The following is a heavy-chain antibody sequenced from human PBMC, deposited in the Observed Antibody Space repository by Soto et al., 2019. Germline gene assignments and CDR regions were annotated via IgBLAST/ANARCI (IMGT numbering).Heavy chain of an antibody. D-gene: IGHD2-15*01. J-gene: IGHJ3*02. CDR1: GFTFSNAW. V-gene: IGHV3-15*07. CDR3: AKDRVIVVLVADDDAFDI. CDR2: IKSKTDGGTT. Sequence: PGVSLRLSCAASGFTFSNAWMNWVRQAPGKGLEWVGRIKSKTDGGTTDYAAPVKGRFTISRDDSKNTLYLQMNSLRAEDTAVYYCAKDRVIVVLVADDDAFDIWGQGTMVTVSS.